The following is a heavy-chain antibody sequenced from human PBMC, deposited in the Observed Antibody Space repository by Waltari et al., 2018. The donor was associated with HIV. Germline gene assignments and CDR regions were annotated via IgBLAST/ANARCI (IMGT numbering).Heavy chain of an antibody. CDR3: ARRPYCSSASCYPSDARGAFDI. J-gene: IGHJ3*02. CDR2: IYYSGIT. Sequence: QLQLQQSGPGLVKPSETLSLICTVSGCSISTSGYYWGWIRQPPGKGPEWIGSIYYSGITYYNPSLKSRVTISADTSRNQFSLWLSSVTAADTAVYYCARRPYCSSASCYPSDARGAFDIWGQGTMVTVSS. CDR1: GCSISTSGYY. D-gene: IGHD2-15*01. V-gene: IGHV4-39*01.